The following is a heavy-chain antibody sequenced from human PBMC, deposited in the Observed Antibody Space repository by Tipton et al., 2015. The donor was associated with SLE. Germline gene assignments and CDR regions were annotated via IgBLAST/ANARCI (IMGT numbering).Heavy chain of an antibody. D-gene: IGHD3-22*01. Sequence: TLSLTCIVSGDSISSSSYYWGWIRQPPGKGLEWVGTVYSTGNTFYNPSLKSRVTILVDTSKNQFSLKLSSVTAADTAVYYCARDEYRYDATGYHLLGHFDFWGQGTLVTVSS. CDR2: VYSTGNT. J-gene: IGHJ4*02. CDR1: GDSISSSSYY. CDR3: ARDEYRYDATGYHLLGHFDF. V-gene: IGHV4-39*07.